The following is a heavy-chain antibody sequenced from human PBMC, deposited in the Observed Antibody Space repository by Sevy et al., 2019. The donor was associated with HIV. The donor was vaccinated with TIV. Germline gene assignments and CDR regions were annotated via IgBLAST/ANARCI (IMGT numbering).Heavy chain of an antibody. J-gene: IGHJ6*02. CDR2: ISSIGNYI. Sequence: GGSLRLSCAASGFTFSDYNMNWVRQAPGKGLEWVSSISSIGNYIYYADSVKGRFTISRDNAKNSLYLQMNSLRAEDTAVYYCARETGSFGEGIYYGMDVWGQGTTVTVSS. D-gene: IGHD3-10*01. CDR3: ARETGSFGEGIYYGMDV. V-gene: IGHV3-21*01. CDR1: GFTFSDYN.